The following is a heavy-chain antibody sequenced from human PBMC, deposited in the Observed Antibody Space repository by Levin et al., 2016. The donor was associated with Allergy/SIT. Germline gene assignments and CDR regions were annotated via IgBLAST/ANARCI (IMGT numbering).Heavy chain of an antibody. V-gene: IGHV4-34*01. CDR1: GGSFSGYY. Sequence: SETLSLTCAVYGGSFSGYYWSWVRQPPGKGLEWIGEIYHSGSTNYNPSLKSRVTISVDKSKNQFSLKLSSVTAADTAVYYCARDLIAAAGTLFFDPWGQGTLVTVSS. J-gene: IGHJ5*02. CDR3: ARDLIAAAGTLFFDP. CDR2: IYHSGST. D-gene: IGHD6-13*01.